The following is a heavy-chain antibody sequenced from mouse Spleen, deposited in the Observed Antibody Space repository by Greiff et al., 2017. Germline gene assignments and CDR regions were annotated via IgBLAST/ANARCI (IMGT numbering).Heavy chain of an antibody. J-gene: IGHJ2*01. D-gene: IGHD1-1*01. CDR1: GYSFTDYY. V-gene: IGHV1-42*01. Sequence: VQLQQSGPELVKPGTSVKISCKSSGYSFTDYYMNWVKQSPEKSLEWIGQINPSTGGTTYNQKFKAKATLTVDKSSSTAYMQLKSLTSEDSAVYYCARSGRSFDYWGQGTTLTVSS. CDR3: ARSGRSFDY. CDR2: INPSTGGT.